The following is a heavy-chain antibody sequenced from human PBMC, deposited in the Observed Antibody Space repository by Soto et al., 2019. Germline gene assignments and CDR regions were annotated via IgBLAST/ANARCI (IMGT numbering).Heavy chain of an antibody. Sequence: SETLSLTCTVSGGSIRSFCWSWIRQPPGKGLEWIGYICYSGSANNSPSLKSRVIISIDTSRNQFSLELTSVTAADTAVYYCARGGWGSSGSRTESEFDNWGHGTLVTVS. J-gene: IGHJ4*01. D-gene: IGHD6-19*01. CDR3: ARGGWGSSGSRTESEFDN. V-gene: IGHV4-59*01. CDR1: GGSIRSFC. CDR2: ICYSGSA.